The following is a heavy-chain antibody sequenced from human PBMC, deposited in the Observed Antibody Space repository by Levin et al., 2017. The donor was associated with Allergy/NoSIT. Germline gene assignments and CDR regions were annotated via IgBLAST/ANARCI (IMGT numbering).Heavy chain of an antibody. CDR1: GFSFNNYA. V-gene: IGHV3-23*01. CDR2: IGRGGTDT. CDR3: AKDTPGSSSGPGVDY. Sequence: GGSLRLSCTASGFSFNNYAMSWVRQAPGKGLEWVSAIGRGGTDTFYRDSVKGRFTISRDNSKSTLYLEMSSLRAEDTAMYYCAKDTPGSSSGPGVDYWGQGTLVTVSS. D-gene: IGHD2-15*01. J-gene: IGHJ4*02.